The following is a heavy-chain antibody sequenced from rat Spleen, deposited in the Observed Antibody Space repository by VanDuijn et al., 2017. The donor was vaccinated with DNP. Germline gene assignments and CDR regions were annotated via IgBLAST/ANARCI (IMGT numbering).Heavy chain of an antibody. CDR1: GFTFSNYY. CDR3: TTTSDFGQWDYYFDY. J-gene: IGHJ2*01. CDR2: ISTGGGST. D-gene: IGHD1-1*01. Sequence: EVQLVESGGGLVQPGRSLKLSCAASGFTFSNYYMAWVRQAPTKGLEWVAYISTGGGSTYYRDSVKGRFTIPRDHAKSTLYLQMDSLRSEDTATYYCTTTSDFGQWDYYFDYWGQGVMVTVSS. V-gene: IGHV5-27*01.